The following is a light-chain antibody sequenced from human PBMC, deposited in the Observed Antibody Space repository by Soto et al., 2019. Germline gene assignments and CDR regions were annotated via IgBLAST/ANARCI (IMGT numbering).Light chain of an antibody. V-gene: IGKV1-33*01. CDR1: QHISDY. CDR2: DGT. J-gene: IGKJ4*01. Sequence: PQSPSSLSASVGDRVTITCQASQHISDYLNWYQQKPGKAPKLLIYDGTKLETGVPSRFSGSGSGTEFTFTISSLKPEDTATYYCHQYFNPRTFGGGTKGEI. CDR3: HQYFNPRT.